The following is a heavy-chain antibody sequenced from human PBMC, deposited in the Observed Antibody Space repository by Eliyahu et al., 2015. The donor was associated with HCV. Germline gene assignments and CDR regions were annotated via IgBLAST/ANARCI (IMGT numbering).Heavy chain of an antibody. V-gene: IGHV1-46*03. CDR3: ARGVYYYDSSGYRLGAFDI. CDR1: GYTFTSYX. Sequence: QVQLVQSGAEVKKPGASVKVSCKASGYTFTSYXMHWVRQAPGQGLEWMGIINPSGGSTSYAQKFQGRVTMTRDTSTSTVYMELSSLRSEDTAVYYCARGVYYYDSSGYRLGAFDIWGQGTMVTVSS. J-gene: IGHJ3*02. D-gene: IGHD3-22*01. CDR2: INPSGGST.